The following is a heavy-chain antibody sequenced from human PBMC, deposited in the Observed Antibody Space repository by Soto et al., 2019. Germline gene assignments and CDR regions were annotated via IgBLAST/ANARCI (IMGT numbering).Heavy chain of an antibody. CDR1: GGSISSGGYY. D-gene: IGHD3-3*01. V-gene: IGHV4-31*03. CDR3: ARGGEPYYDFWSGYSNGMDV. J-gene: IGHJ6*02. CDR2: IYYSGST. Sequence: TLSLTCTFSGGSISSGGYYWSWIRQHPGKGLEWIGYIYYSGSTYYNPSLKSRVTISVDTSKNQFSLKLSSVTAADTAVYYCARGGEPYYDFWSGYSNGMDVWGQGTTVPVSS.